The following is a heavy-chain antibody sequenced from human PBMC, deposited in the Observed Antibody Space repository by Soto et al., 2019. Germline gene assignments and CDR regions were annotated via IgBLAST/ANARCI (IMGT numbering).Heavy chain of an antibody. CDR3: ARDSGWPILNFDN. Sequence: GGSLRLSCAASDFDFSSYGIHWVRQAPSKGLEWVAASSYDGRETFYADSAKGRFTVSKEMSKNTAFLQMNALRHEDTAVYFCARDSGWPILNFDNWGQGTPVTVS. D-gene: IGHD3-10*01. V-gene: IGHV3-30*03. CDR1: DFDFSSYG. J-gene: IGHJ4*02. CDR2: SSYDGRET.